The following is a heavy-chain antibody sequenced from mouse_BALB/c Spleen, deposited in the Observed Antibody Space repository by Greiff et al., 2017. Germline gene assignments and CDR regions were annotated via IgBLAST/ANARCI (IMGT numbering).Heavy chain of an antibody. CDR2: INPSNGRT. CDR1: GYTFTSYW. J-gene: IGHJ3*01. V-gene: IGHV1S81*02. CDR3: ARFYYGSSWFAY. Sequence: VQLQQSGAELVKPGASVKLSCKASGYTFTSYWMHWVKQRPGQGLEWIGEINPSNGRTNYNEKFKSKATLTVDKSSSTAYMQLSSLTSEDSAVYYCARFYYGSSWFAYWGQGTLVTVSA. D-gene: IGHD1-1*01.